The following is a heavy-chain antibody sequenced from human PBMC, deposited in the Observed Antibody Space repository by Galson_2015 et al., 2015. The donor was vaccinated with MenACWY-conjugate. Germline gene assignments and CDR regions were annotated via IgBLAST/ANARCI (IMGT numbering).Heavy chain of an antibody. J-gene: IGHJ4*02. CDR3: ARGEGV. CDR2: INPSGGSA. D-gene: IGHD3-16*01. CDR1: GHTFTSHY. V-gene: IGHV1-46*01. Sequence: SVKVSCKASGHTFTSHYIHWVRQAPGQGLEWMGVINPSGGSASYAQKFQGRVTMTRDTSTSTVYMEMSSLRSEDTAVYYCARGEGVWGQGALVTVSS.